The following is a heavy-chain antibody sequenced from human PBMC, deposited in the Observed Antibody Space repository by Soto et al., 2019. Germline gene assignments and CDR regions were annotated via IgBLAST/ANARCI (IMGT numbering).Heavy chain of an antibody. CDR2: IYYSGST. Sequence: SETLSLTCTVSGGSISSSSYYWGWIRQPPGKGLEWTGSIYYSGSTYYNPSLKSRVTISVDTPKTQFSLKLSPVTAADTAVYYCARHESWGIAANPANDYWGQGTLVTVSS. D-gene: IGHD6-25*01. CDR3: ARHESWGIAANPANDY. J-gene: IGHJ4*02. V-gene: IGHV4-39*01. CDR1: GGSISSSSYY.